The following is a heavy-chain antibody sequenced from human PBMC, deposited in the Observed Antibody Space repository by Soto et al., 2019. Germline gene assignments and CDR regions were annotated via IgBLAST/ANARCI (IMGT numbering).Heavy chain of an antibody. CDR1: GFTFSSYV. D-gene: IGHD6-19*01. Sequence: TGGSLRLSCAASGFTFSSYVMHWVRQAPGKGLDWVAVIWSAGSNNYYADSVKGRFTISRDNSKNKLYLQINSLRADDTAVYYCARSEGGAGHFDYWGQGTLVTVSS. CDR2: IWSAGSNN. CDR3: ARSEGGAGHFDY. J-gene: IGHJ4*02. V-gene: IGHV3-33*01.